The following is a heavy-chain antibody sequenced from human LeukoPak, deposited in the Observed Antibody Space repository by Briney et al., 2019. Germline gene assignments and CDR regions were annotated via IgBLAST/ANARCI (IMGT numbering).Heavy chain of an antibody. CDR2: INTNTGNP. CDR3: ARDVGAAAAPADFDY. J-gene: IGHJ4*02. D-gene: IGHD6-13*01. V-gene: IGHV7-4-1*02. Sequence: GASVKVSCRASGYTFTSYAMNWVRQAPGQGLEWMGWINTNTGNPTYAQGFTGRFVFSLDTSVSTAYLQISSLKAEDTAVYYCARDVGAAAAPADFDYWGQGTLVTVSS. CDR1: GYTFTSYA.